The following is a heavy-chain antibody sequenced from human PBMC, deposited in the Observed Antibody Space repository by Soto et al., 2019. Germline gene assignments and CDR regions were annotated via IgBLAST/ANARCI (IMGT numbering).Heavy chain of an antibody. V-gene: IGHV4-30-4*01. D-gene: IGHD3-3*01. CDR1: GGSISGGDYY. CDR3: ARDRRGLRFLEWLSHGMDV. CDR2: IYYSGST. J-gene: IGHJ6*02. Sequence: PSETLALSCTVSGGSISGGDYYGSCIRQPPWKGLEWIGYIYYSGSTYYNTSLKSRFTISVDTSKNQFSLKLSSVTAADTAVYYCARDRRGLRFLEWLSHGMDVWGQGTTVTVSS.